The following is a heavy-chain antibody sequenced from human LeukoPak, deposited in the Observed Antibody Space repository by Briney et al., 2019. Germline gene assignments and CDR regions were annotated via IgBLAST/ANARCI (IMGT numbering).Heavy chain of an antibody. J-gene: IGHJ4*02. Sequence: GGSVTLSCAPSGFTFKQYAMKWARHLRGRGGECVSRISGSGATSPYAESVQGRVTISRDTSKNTVYLQMNTVRAEDTAVYYCAKDRTVLMVYAFDAWGQGSLVTVSS. V-gene: IGHV3-23*01. D-gene: IGHD2-8*01. CDR2: ISGSGATS. CDR1: GFTFKQYA. CDR3: AKDRTVLMVYAFDA.